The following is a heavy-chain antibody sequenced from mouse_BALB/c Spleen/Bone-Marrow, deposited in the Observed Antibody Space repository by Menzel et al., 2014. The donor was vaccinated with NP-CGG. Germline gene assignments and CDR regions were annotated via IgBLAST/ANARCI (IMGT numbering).Heavy chain of an antibody. V-gene: IGHV1-14*01. D-gene: IGHD1-2*01. Sequence: EVQLQQSGPELVKPGASVKMSCKASGYTFTSYVMHWVKQKPGQGLEWIGYINPYNDGTKYNEKFKGKATLTSDKSSSAAYMELSSLTSKDSAVYYCAGGGYYGYYAMDYWGQGTSVTVSS. J-gene: IGHJ4*01. CDR2: INPYNDGT. CDR3: AGGGYYGYYAMDY. CDR1: GYTFTSYV.